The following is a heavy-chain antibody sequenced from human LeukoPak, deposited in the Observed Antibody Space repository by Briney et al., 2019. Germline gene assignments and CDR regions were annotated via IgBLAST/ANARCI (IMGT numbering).Heavy chain of an antibody. V-gene: IGHV3-30-3*01. J-gene: IGHJ6*02. Sequence: GGSLRPSCAASGFTFSSYAMHWVRQAPGKGLEWVAVISYDGSNKYYADSVKGRFTISRDNSKNTLYLQMNSLRAEDTAVYYCARTPFTYYYDSSGYPLYYYYGMDVWGQGTTVTVSS. D-gene: IGHD3-22*01. CDR1: GFTFSSYA. CDR2: ISYDGSNK. CDR3: ARTPFTYYYDSSGYPLYYYYGMDV.